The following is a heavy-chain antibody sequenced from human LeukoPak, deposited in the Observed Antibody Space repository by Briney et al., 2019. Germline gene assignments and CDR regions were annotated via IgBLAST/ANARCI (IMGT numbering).Heavy chain of an antibody. CDR2: IYYSGST. CDR1: GGSSSSYY. CDR3: ARGRVVVVTAIPNWFDP. V-gene: IGHV4-59*06. J-gene: IGHJ5*02. Sequence: PSETLSLTCTVSGGSSSSYYWSWIRQPPGKGLEWIGYIYYSGSTYYNPSLKSRVTISVDTSKNQFSLKLSSVTAADTAVYYCARGRVVVVTAIPNWFDPWGQGTLVTVSS. D-gene: IGHD2-21*02.